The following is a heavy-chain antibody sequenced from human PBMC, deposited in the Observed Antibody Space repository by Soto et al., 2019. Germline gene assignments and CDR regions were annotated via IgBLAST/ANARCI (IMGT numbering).Heavy chain of an antibody. CDR2: IHNSGRT. V-gene: IGHV4-30-4*01. Sequence: QVQLQESGPGLVKPSQTLALTCTVSGCSISRGDYYWRWIRQPPGKGLEWIGYIHNSGRTYYNPSLRSGLSISVDTSKTQFAQKLTSVTAADTAVYYCARERLGADSSGDYWNYLDVWRQGTTVTVSS. CDR1: GCSISRGDYY. J-gene: IGHJ6*01. CDR3: ARERLGADSSGDYWNYLDV. D-gene: IGHD3-22*01.